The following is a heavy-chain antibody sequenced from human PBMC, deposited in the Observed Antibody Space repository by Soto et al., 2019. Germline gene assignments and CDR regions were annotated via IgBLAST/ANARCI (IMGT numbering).Heavy chain of an antibody. CDR1: GYTFSDYY. Sequence: QVHLVQSGAEVKKPGTSVKVSCKTSGYTFSDYYIHWVRQAPGQGLEWMGRINCDSSGTTYAQKFQGRVTMTRDTSITTVYMDLSRLTSNDTAVYFCTRDLVGYDAVDVWGQGTLVAVSP. CDR2: INCDSSGT. V-gene: IGHV1-2*02. D-gene: IGHD5-12*01. J-gene: IGHJ3*01. CDR3: TRDLVGYDAVDV.